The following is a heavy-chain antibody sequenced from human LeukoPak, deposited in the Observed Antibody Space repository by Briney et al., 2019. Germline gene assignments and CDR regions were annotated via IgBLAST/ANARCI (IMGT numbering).Heavy chain of an antibody. CDR3: TKDPNGDYIGAFDP. CDR2: ITGGHYAT. V-gene: IGHV3-23*01. D-gene: IGHD4-17*01. J-gene: IGHJ5*02. Sequence: GGSLRLSCAASGFSFSSFAMTWGRQAPRTGLEWVSSITGGHYATYNTDSVKGRFTISRDNAKNTLYLQMNSLRADDTAIYYCTKDPNGDYIGAFDPWGQGTLVTVSS. CDR1: GFSFSSFA.